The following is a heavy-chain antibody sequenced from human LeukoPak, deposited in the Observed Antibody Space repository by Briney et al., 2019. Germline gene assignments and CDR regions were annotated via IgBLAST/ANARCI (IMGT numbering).Heavy chain of an antibody. D-gene: IGHD3-16*02. CDR1: GFTFSSFG. J-gene: IGHJ4*02. Sequence: GGTLRLSCAASGFTFSSFGMSWVRQAPGKGLEWVSAISSTGGTAYYADSVKGRFTISRDNAKNSLYLQMNSLRAEDTAVYYCARGGYNYWGQGTLVTVSS. CDR3: ARGGYNY. V-gene: IGHV3-23*01. CDR2: ISSTGGTA.